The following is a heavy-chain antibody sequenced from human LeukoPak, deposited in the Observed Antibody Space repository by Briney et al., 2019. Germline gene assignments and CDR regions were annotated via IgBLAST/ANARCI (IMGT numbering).Heavy chain of an antibody. CDR1: GFTFSSYW. CDR3: ARVGYSSSWYVDY. Sequence: GGSLRLSCAASGFTFSSYWVHWVRQAPGKGLVWVSRINSDGSSTSYADSVKGRFTISRDNAKNTLYLQMNGLRAEDTAVYYCARVGYSSSWYVDYWGQGTLVTVSS. CDR2: INSDGSST. D-gene: IGHD6-13*01. V-gene: IGHV3-74*01. J-gene: IGHJ4*02.